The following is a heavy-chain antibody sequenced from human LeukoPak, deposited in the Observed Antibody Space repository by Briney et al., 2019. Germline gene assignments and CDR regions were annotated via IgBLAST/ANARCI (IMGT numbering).Heavy chain of an antibody. Sequence: SETLSLTCTVSGDSISSNYWSWIRQPPGKGLEWIGYIYYTGSTNYNPSLKSRVTISVDTSKNQFSLKLSSVTAADTAVYYCAREIKWELRNWFDPWGQRTLVTVSS. CDR2: IYYTGST. V-gene: IGHV4-59*01. D-gene: IGHD1-26*01. J-gene: IGHJ5*02. CDR1: GDSISSNY. CDR3: AREIKWELRNWFDP.